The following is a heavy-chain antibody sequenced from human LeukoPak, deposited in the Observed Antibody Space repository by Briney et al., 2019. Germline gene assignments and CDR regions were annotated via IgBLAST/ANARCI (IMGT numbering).Heavy chain of an antibody. V-gene: IGHV3-7*01. CDR3: AKIERWLVHGFDL. J-gene: IGHJ2*01. CDR2: IKPDGSPK. D-gene: IGHD6-19*01. CDR1: GFKFSSYW. Sequence: GGSLRLSCAASGFKFSSYWMTWVRQAPGKGLEWVANIKPDGSPKSYVDSVKGRFTISRDNAKNALYLQMNNLRAEDTAIYYCAKIERWLVHGFDLWGRGTLVTVSS.